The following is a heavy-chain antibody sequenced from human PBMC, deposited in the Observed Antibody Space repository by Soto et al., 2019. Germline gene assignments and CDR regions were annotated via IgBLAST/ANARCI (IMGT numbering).Heavy chain of an antibody. V-gene: IGHV4-34*01. D-gene: IGHD2-2*01. CDR1: GGSFSGYY. CDR2: INHSGST. Sequence: TLSLTCAVYGGSFSGYYWSWIRQPPGKGLEWIGEINHSGSTNYNPSLKSRVTISVDTSKNQFSLKLSSVTAADTAVYYCASGTIYHSYGMDVWGQGKMVTISS. CDR3: ASGTIYHSYGMDV. J-gene: IGHJ6*02.